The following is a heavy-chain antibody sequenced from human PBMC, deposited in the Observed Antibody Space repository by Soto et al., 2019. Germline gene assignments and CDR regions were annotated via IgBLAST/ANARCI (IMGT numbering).Heavy chain of an antibody. J-gene: IGHJ6*02. CDR2: ISAYNGNT. V-gene: IGHV1-18*01. Sequence: ASVKVSCKASGYTFTSYGISWVRQAPGQGLEWMGWISAYNGNTNYAQKLQGRVTMTTDTSTSTAYMELRSLRSDDTAVYYCARDFGTDLLTGYYYYYYGMDVWGQGTTVTVS. D-gene: IGHD3-9*01. CDR1: GYTFTSYG. CDR3: ARDFGTDLLTGYYYYYYGMDV.